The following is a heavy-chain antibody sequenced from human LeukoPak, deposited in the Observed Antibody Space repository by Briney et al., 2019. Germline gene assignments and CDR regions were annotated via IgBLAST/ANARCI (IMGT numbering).Heavy chain of an antibody. V-gene: IGHV3-21*01. CDR3: ARMYDTLKYYYYGMDV. Sequence: GSLRLSCAASGFTFSSYSMNWVRQAPGKGLEWVSSISSSSSYIYYADSVKGRFTISRDNAKNSLYLQMNSLRAEDTAVYYCARMYDTLKYYYYGMDVWGKGTTVTVSS. D-gene: IGHD3-9*01. J-gene: IGHJ6*04. CDR2: ISSSSSYI. CDR1: GFTFSSYS.